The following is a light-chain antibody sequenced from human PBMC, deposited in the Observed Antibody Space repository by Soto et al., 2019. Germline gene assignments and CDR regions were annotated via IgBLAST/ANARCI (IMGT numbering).Light chain of an antibody. J-gene: IGLJ3*02. CDR2: EVT. CDR1: SSDVGGYNY. V-gene: IGLV2-14*01. CDR3: KSRDTGNTLV. Sequence: QSALTQPASVSGSPGQSITISCTGTSSDVGGYNYVSWYQQHPGKAPKLIIYEVTHRPSGVSSRFYGSRSGNTASLTISGLQHEQEPDHYCKSRDTGNTLVFGGGTKVTV.